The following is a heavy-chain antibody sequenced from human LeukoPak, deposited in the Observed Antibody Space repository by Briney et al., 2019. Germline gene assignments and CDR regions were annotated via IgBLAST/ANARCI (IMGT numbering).Heavy chain of an antibody. D-gene: IGHD4-23*01. CDR2: IHSHESDK. CDR1: GFTFSSYG. CDR3: AKDYGGISGTSYYFDY. Sequence: HPGGSLRLSCAASGFTFSSYGMHWVRQAPGKGLEWVAFIHSHESDKYYADSVKGRFTISRDNSKNTLYLQMNSLRAEDTAVYYCAKDYGGISGTSYYFDYWGQGTLVTVSS. J-gene: IGHJ4*02. V-gene: IGHV3-30*02.